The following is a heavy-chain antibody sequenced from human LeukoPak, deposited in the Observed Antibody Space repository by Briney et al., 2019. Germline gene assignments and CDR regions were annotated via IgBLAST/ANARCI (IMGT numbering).Heavy chain of an antibody. Sequence: PSETLSLTCTVSGGSISSYYWSWIRQPPGKGLEWIGYIYYSGSTNYNPSLKSRVTISVDTSKNQFSLKLSSVTAADTAVYYCARQDWYYYDSSAYYSWFDYWGQGTLVTVSS. CDR1: GGSISSYY. D-gene: IGHD3-22*01. CDR3: ARQDWYYYDSSAYYSWFDY. V-gene: IGHV4-59*01. J-gene: IGHJ4*02. CDR2: IYYSGST.